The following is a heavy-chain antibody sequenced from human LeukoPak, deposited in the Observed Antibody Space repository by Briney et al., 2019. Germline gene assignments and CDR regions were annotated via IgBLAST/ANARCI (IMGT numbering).Heavy chain of an antibody. D-gene: IGHD1-26*01. CDR3: ARWDDDFDY. J-gene: IGHJ4*02. Sequence: SETLSLTCTVSGGSISGGSYYWSWIRQPAGKGLEWIGRIYTSGSTNYNPSLKNRVTISLDTSKNHFSLKLSSVTAADTAVYYCARWDDDFDYWGQGTLVTVSS. CDR2: IYTSGST. CDR1: GGSISGGSYY. V-gene: IGHV4-61*02.